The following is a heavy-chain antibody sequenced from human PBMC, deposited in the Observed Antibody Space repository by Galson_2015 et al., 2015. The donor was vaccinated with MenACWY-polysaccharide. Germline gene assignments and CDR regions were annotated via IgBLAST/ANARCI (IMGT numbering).Heavy chain of an antibody. J-gene: IGHJ4*02. Sequence: SVKVSCKASGYTFTSYDINWVRQATGQGLEWMGWMNPNSGNTGYPQKFQGRVTMTRNTSISTAYMELSRMRSEVTAVYYCARGIYQDGIAVAMVLYDYWGQGTLVTVSS. CDR2: MNPNSGNT. CDR3: ARGIYQDGIAVAMVLYDY. CDR1: GYTFTSYD. D-gene: IGHD6-19*01. V-gene: IGHV1-8*01.